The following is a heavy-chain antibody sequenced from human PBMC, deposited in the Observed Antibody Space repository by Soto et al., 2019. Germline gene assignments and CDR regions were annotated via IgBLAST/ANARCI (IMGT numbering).Heavy chain of an antibody. CDR3: ARRGSGSYSDY. Sequence: QLQLQESGPGLVKPSETLSLTCTVSGGSISSSSYYWGWIRQPPGKGLEWIGSIYYSGSTYYNPSLKSRVTISVATSKNQFSLKLSSVTAADTAVSYCARRGSGSYSDYWGQGTLVTVSS. D-gene: IGHD3-10*01. CDR2: IYYSGST. CDR1: GGSISSSSYY. J-gene: IGHJ4*02. V-gene: IGHV4-39*01.